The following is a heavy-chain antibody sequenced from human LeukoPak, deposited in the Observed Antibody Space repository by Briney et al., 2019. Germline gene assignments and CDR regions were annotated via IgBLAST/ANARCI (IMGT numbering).Heavy chain of an antibody. CDR3: TRQYYFDSSGYSENYYYYYMDV. V-gene: IGHV3-73*01. D-gene: IGHD3-22*01. CDR1: GFTFSGSA. CDR2: IRSKANSYAT. Sequence: AGGSLRLSCAASGFTFSGSAMHWVRQASGKGLEWVGRIRSKANSYATAYAASVKGRFTISRDDSKNTAYLQMNSLKTEDTAVYYCTRQYYFDSSGYSENYYYYYMDVWGKGTTVTVSS. J-gene: IGHJ6*03.